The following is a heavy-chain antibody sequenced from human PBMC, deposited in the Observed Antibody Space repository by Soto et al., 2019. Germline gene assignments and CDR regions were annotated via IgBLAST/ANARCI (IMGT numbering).Heavy chain of an antibody. Sequence: GGLLKNSWKGVWYNVTRLRGGWVRQKTGKSLEGMGIIYPGDSDTRYSPSFQGQVTISADKSISTAYLQWSSLKASDTAMYYCARDYYGSGSYYYYYYGMDVWGQGTTVTVS. D-gene: IGHD3-10*01. CDR2: IYPGDSDT. CDR3: ARDYYGSGSYYYYYYGMDV. J-gene: IGHJ6*02. CDR1: WYNVTRLR. V-gene: IGHV5-51*01.